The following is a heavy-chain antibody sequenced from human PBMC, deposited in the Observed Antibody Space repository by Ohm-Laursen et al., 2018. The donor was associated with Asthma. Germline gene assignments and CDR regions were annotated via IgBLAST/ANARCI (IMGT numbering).Heavy chain of an antibody. CDR3: ARAAGYSSSWYYYYYGMDV. CDR2: ISSSGSTI. Sequence: SLRLSCSASGFTFSDYYMSWIRQAPGKGLEWISYISSSGSTIYYADSVKGRFTISRDNAKNSLYLQMNSLRAEDTAVYYCARAAGYSSSWYYYYYGMDVWGQGTTVTVSS. D-gene: IGHD6-13*01. V-gene: IGHV3-11*01. CDR1: GFTFSDYY. J-gene: IGHJ6*02.